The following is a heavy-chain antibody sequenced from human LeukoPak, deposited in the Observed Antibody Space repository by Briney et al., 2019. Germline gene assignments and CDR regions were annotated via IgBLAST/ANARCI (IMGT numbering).Heavy chain of an antibody. Sequence: PSETLSLTCTVSGGSISNYYWSWIRQPPGKGLEWIGNINHSGSTNSNPSLKSRATISVDMSRKHFFLDLSSVTAADTAVYYCARFAYDALDYWGQGTLVTVSS. CDR3: ARFAYDALDY. V-gene: IGHV4-59*01. D-gene: IGHD3-3*01. J-gene: IGHJ4*02. CDR1: GGSISNYY. CDR2: INHSGST.